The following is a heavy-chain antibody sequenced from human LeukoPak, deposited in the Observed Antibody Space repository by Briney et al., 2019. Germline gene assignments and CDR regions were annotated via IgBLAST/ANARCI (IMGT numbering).Heavy chain of an antibody. D-gene: IGHD4-17*01. V-gene: IGHV3-48*02. Sequence: GGSLRLSCAAPGFTFSSYSMNWVRQAPGKGLEWISYISSSSRTIYYTGSVKGRFTISRDNAKNSLYLQMNSLRDDDTAVYYCARDFYGDYGFDFWGQGTLVTVSS. J-gene: IGHJ4*02. CDR3: ARDFYGDYGFDF. CDR1: GFTFSSYS. CDR2: ISSSSRTI.